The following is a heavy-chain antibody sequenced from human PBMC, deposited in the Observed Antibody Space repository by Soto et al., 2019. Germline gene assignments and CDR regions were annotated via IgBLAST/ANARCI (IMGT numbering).Heavy chain of an antibody. CDR1: GVSISSSSYY. Sequence: SETLSLTCTVSGVSISSSSYYWGWIRQPPGKGLEWIGSIYYSGSTYYNPSLKSRVTISVDTSKNQFSLKLSSVTAADTAVYYCARRRGGWYYFDYWGQGTLVTAPQ. CDR2: IYYSGST. D-gene: IGHD6-19*01. V-gene: IGHV4-39*01. CDR3: ARRRGGWYYFDY. J-gene: IGHJ4*02.